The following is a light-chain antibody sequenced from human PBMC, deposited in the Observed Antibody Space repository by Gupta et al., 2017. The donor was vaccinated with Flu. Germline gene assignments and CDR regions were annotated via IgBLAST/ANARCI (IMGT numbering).Light chain of an antibody. CDR3: QQSYSTPRT. CDR2: GAS. J-gene: IGKJ2*01. Sequence: DIQMTQSATSLPSSIGDRVTIACRASQNIKTSLNWSQQKSGKAPNVLIYGASTLQSGVPSRFSGSGSGTDFTLTISSLQPEDFATYYCQQSYSTPRTFGQGTKLESK. CDR1: QNIKTS. V-gene: IGKV1-39*01.